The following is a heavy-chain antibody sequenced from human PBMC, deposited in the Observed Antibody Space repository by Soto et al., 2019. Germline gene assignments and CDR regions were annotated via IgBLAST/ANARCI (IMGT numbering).Heavy chain of an antibody. CDR1: GGSISSYY. D-gene: IGHD1-7*01. V-gene: IGHV4-59*01. Sequence: SETLSLTCTVSGGSISSYYWSWIRQPPGKGLEWIGYIYYSGSTNYNPSLKSRVTISVDTSKNQFSLKLSSVTAADTAVYYCARFSTGTTKYGRDVWGQGTTVTVSS. CDR2: IYYSGST. J-gene: IGHJ6*02. CDR3: ARFSTGTTKYGRDV.